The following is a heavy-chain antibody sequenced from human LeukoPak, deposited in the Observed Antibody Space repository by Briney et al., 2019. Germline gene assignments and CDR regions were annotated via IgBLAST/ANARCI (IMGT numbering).Heavy chain of an antibody. Sequence: ASETLSLTCAVYGGSFSGYYWSWIRQPPGKGLEWIGEINHSGSTNYNPSLKSRVTISVDTSKNQFSLKLSSVTAADTAVYYCARAPRWLQRSFDYWGQGTLVTVSS. CDR2: INHSGST. V-gene: IGHV4-34*01. D-gene: IGHD5-12*01. CDR1: GGSFSGYY. J-gene: IGHJ4*02. CDR3: ARAPRWLQRSFDY.